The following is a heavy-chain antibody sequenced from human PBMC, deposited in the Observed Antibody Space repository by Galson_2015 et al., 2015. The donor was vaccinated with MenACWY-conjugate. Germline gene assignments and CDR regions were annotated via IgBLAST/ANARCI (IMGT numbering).Heavy chain of an antibody. V-gene: IGHV5-51*01. J-gene: IGHJ4*02. CDR3: AMSTATGWYVRLDS. Sequence: QSGAEVKKPGESLKISCKASGYRFSTNWIDWVRQMPGKDLEWMGIFFPADSDTRYSPSFQGQVTISADKSTSTAYLQWSSLRASDTAIYYCAMSTATGWYVRLDSWGQGTLVTVSS. CDR1: GYRFSTNW. CDR2: FFPADSDT. D-gene: IGHD6-19*01.